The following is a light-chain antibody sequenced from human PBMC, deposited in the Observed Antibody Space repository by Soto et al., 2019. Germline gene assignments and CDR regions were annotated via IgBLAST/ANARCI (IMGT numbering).Light chain of an antibody. CDR3: QQTYNAPGT. Sequence: DIQMTQSPSSLSASIGDRVTVTCRPSQNITKFLNWYQEKPGKAPKVLIYVTSNLQNGVPSRFTGSGTGTEFTLTISSLQPDDFATYYCQQTYNAPGTFGQGTRVEV. V-gene: IGKV1-39*01. CDR2: VTS. CDR1: QNITKF. J-gene: IGKJ1*01.